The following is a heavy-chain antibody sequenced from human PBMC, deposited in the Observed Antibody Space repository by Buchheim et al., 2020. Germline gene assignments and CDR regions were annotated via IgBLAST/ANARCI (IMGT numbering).Heavy chain of an antibody. V-gene: IGHV3-66*01. CDR3: ARDRCSGGSCYSGFDY. CDR1: GFTFSDYY. Sequence: VQLVESGGGLVKPGGSLRLSCAASGFTFSDYYMSWVRQAPGKGLEWVSVIYSGGSTYYADSVKGRFTISRDNSKNTLYLQMNSLRAEDTAVYYCARDRCSGGSCYSGFDYWGQGTL. D-gene: IGHD2-15*01. J-gene: IGHJ4*02. CDR2: IYSGGST.